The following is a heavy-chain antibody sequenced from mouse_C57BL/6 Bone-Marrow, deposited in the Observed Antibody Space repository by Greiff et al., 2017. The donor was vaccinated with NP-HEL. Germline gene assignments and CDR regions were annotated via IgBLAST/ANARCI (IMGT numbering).Heavy chain of an antibody. Sequence: VKLQESGAELVKPGASVKISCKASGYAFSSYWMNWVKQRPGKGLEWIGQIYPGDGDTNYNGKFKGKATLTADKSSSTAYMQLSSLTSEDSAVYFCARPPYYGSSHWYFDVWGTGTTVTVSS. J-gene: IGHJ1*03. CDR2: IYPGDGDT. V-gene: IGHV1-80*01. D-gene: IGHD1-1*01. CDR1: GYAFSSYW. CDR3: ARPPYYGSSHWYFDV.